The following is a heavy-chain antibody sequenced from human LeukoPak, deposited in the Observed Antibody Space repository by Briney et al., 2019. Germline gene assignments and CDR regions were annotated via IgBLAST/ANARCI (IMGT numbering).Heavy chain of an antibody. CDR1: GFTFSSYW. CDR3: ARGTTALMDV. D-gene: IGHD2-21*02. CDR2: ISSGTSFI. J-gene: IGHJ6*03. V-gene: IGHV3-21*01. Sequence: GGSLRLSCVASGFTFSSYWMHWVRQVPGKGLVWVSSISSGTSFIYYADSVKGRFTISRDNAKNSLYLQMNSLRAEDTAVYYCARGTTALMDVWGKGTTVTVSS.